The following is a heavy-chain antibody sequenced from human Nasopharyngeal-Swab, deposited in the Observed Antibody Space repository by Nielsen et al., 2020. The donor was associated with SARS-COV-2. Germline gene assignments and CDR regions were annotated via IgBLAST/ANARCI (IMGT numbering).Heavy chain of an antibody. D-gene: IGHD4-23*01. Sequence: GESLKISCAASGFTFSDYFMSWIRQAPGKGLEWVSYISSSSIYTDYADSVKGRFTISRDNAKNSLYLQMNSLRAEDTAVYYCAAAPSGDYGGYWGQGTLVTVSS. CDR3: AAAPSGDYGGY. CDR1: GFTFSDYF. J-gene: IGHJ4*02. V-gene: IGHV3-11*06. CDR2: ISSSSIYT.